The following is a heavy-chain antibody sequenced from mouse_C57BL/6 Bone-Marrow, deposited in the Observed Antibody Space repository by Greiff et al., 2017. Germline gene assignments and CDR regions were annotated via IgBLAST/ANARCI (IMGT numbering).Heavy chain of an antibody. CDR1: GYTFTSYG. Sequence: QVQLKESGAELARPGASVKLSCKASGYTFTSYGISWVKQRTGQGLEWIGEIYPRSGNNYYNDKFKGKATLTADKSSSTAYMELRSLTSEDSAVYFCGGGWFAYWGQGTLVTVSA. V-gene: IGHV1-81*01. CDR3: GGGWFAY. J-gene: IGHJ3*01. CDR2: IYPRSGNN.